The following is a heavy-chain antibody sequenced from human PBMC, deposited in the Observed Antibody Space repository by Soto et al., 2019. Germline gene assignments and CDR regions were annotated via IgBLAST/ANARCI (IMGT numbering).Heavy chain of an antibody. Sequence: QDQLQESGPGLVKPSQTLSLTCSVSGGSISSGEYSWSWIRQPPGKGLEWIGFIYDSGSTYYIPSLRSRVTISVDTSKNQFSLKLYSVTAADTAVYYCARRLRYYFDSWGQGTVVTVSS. J-gene: IGHJ4*02. CDR1: GGSISSGEYS. V-gene: IGHV4-30-4*01. CDR2: IYDSGST. CDR3: ARRLRYYFDS. D-gene: IGHD4-17*01.